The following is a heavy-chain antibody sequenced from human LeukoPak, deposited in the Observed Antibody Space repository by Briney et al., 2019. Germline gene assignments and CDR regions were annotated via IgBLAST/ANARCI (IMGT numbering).Heavy chain of an antibody. V-gene: IGHV4-34*01. CDR3: ARGRITIFGVASRFYP. Sequence: SETLSLTCAVYGGSFSGYYWSWIRQPPGKGLEWIGEINHSGSTNYNPSLKSRVTISVDTSKNQFSLKLSSVTAADTAVYYCARGRITIFGVASRFYPWGQGTLVTVSS. CDR2: INHSGST. CDR1: GGSFSGYY. D-gene: IGHD3-3*01. J-gene: IGHJ5*02.